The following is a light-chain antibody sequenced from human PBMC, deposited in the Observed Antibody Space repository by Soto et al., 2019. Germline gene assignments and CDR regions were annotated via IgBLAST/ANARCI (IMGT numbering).Light chain of an antibody. J-gene: IGLJ3*02. CDR1: TSNIGNNA. V-gene: IGLV1-36*01. CDR3: ATWDDSLNGHV. CDR2: HDD. Sequence: QSVLTQPPSVSEAPRQRVTISCSGGTSNIGNNAVNWYQQLPGKAPKLLIYHDDMLPSGVSDRFSGSKSGTSASLAISGLQSEDEGDYYCATWDDSLNGHVLGGGTKLTV.